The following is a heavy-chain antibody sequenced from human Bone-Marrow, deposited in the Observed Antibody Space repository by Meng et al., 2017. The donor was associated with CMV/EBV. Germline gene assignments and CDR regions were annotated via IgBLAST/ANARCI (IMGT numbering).Heavy chain of an antibody. CDR1: GYTFTGYY. J-gene: IGHJ4*02. CDR3: AGGERLLERYFDY. CDR2: INPNSGGT. D-gene: IGHD1-1*01. V-gene: IGHV1-2*02. Sequence: ASVKVSCKASGYTFTGYYMHWVRQAPGQGLEWMGWINPNSGGTNYAQKFQGRVTMTRDTSISTAYMELSRLRSEDAAVYYCAGGERLLERYFDYWGQGTLVTVSS.